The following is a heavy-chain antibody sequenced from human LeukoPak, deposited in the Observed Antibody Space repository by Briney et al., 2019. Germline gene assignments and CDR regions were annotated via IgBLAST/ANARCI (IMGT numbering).Heavy chain of an antibody. CDR3: ARDYSSGWYWFDP. CDR1: GDSISSYY. J-gene: IGHJ5*02. V-gene: IGHV4-59*01. CDR2: IYYSGST. Sequence: SETLSLTCTVSGDSISSYYWSWLRQPPGKGLEWIGYIYYSGSTNYNPSLKSRVTISVDTSKNQFSLKLSSVTAADTAVYYCARDYSSGWYWFDPWGQGTLVTVSS. D-gene: IGHD6-19*01.